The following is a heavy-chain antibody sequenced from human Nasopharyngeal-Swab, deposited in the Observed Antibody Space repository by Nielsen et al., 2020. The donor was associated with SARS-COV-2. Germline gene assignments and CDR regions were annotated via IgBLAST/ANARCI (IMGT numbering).Heavy chain of an antibody. CDR3: AKRDCSNAVRRYYFDY. J-gene: IGHJ4*02. V-gene: IGHV3-74*01. Sequence: GGSLRLSCAASGFTFSSYWMHWVRQAPGKGLVWVSRISIDGSSTSYADSVKGRFTISRDNAKNTLYLQMNSLRAEDTAVYYCAKRDCSNAVRRYYFDYWGQGTLVTVSS. CDR1: GFTFSSYW. D-gene: IGHD2-8*01. CDR2: ISIDGSST.